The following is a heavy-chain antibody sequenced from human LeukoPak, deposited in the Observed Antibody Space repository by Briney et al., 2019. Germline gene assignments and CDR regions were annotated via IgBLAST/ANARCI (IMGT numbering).Heavy chain of an antibody. V-gene: IGHV1-18*04. J-gene: IGHJ4*02. CDR3: AREGSRFGELLDY. CDR2: ISAYNGNT. D-gene: IGHD3-10*01. CDR1: GYSFTSCG. Sequence: ASVTLSCNASGYSFTSCGISWLRQAPGQRLEWMGWISAYNGNTNYAQKFQDRATMTTDTSTSTAYMELRSLRSDDTAVYYCAREGSRFGELLDYWGQGTLVTVSS.